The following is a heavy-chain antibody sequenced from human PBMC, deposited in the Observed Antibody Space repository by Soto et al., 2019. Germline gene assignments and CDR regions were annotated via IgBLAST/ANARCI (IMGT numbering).Heavy chain of an antibody. CDR3: ARGVKMATPHKYYFDY. CDR1: GYTFSDYW. V-gene: IGHV5-10-1*01. D-gene: IGHD5-12*01. CDR2: IDPTDSKA. Sequence: GESLKISCKVSGYTFSDYWIHWVRQTPGKGLEWMGRIDPTDSKAIYSPAFQGHVTISSDRSTNTAYLQWSSLKASDTAMYYCARGVKMATPHKYYFDYWGQGTLVTVSS. J-gene: IGHJ4*02.